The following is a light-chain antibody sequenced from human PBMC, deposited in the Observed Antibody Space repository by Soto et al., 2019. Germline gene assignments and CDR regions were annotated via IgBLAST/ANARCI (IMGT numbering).Light chain of an antibody. CDR3: QQFGSSPPWT. Sequence: EIVWTQSPGTLSLSPGERATLSCRASQSVSSISFVWYQQKPGQAPRLLISGASSRATGIPGRFSGRGSGTDCTLTISILEPEDFAVYYCQQFGSSPPWTCGQGNKGEIK. J-gene: IGKJ1*01. V-gene: IGKV3-20*01. CDR1: QSVSSIS. CDR2: GAS.